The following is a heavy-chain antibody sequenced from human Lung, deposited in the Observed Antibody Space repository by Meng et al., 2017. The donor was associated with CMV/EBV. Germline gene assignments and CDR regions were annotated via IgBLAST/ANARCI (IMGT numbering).Heavy chain of an antibody. V-gene: IGHV4-59*01. CDR2: ISYSGST. CDR1: GGSINNYY. Sequence: SXTXSLXCTVSGGSINNYYWTWIRQPPGMRLEWIGYISYSGSTKYNPSLKSRVTISVDTSKNHFSLKLSSVTAADTAVYYCARGSLSVVDPDHYFEYGGQGNXVTVSS. CDR3: ARGSLSVVDPDHYFEY. J-gene: IGHJ4*02. D-gene: IGHD2-15*01.